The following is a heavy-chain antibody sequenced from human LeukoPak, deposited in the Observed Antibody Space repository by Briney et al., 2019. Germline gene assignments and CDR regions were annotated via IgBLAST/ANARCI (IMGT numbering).Heavy chain of an antibody. Sequence: SETLSLTCAGSGVSFNDYYWSWVRQTPGKGLEWIGEINHSGYTNDSPSLKSRVTLSIDTSRKQFSLNVRSVTVADTGIYYCTRMTMGHDYWGQGTLVTVSS. J-gene: IGHJ4*02. CDR3: TRMTMGHDY. CDR1: GVSFNDYY. V-gene: IGHV4-34*01. CDR2: INHSGYT. D-gene: IGHD4/OR15-4a*01.